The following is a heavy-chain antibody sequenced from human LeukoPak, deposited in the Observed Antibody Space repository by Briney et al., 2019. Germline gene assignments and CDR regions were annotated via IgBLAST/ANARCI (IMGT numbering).Heavy chain of an antibody. Sequence: PGGSLRLSCAASGFTVSSNYMSWVRQAPGKGLEWVSVIYSGGSTYYADSVKGRFTISRDNSKDTLYLQMNSLRAEDTAVYYCARDHSSGWRFDYWGQGTLVTVSS. CDR1: GFTVSSNY. D-gene: IGHD6-19*01. J-gene: IGHJ4*02. V-gene: IGHV3-66*01. CDR2: IYSGGST. CDR3: ARDHSSGWRFDY.